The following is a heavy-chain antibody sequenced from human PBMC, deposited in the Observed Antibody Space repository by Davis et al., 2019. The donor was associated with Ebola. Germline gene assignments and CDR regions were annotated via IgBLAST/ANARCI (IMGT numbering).Heavy chain of an antibody. V-gene: IGHV3-21*01. D-gene: IGHD5-18*01. Sequence: GGSLRLSCAASGFTFSSYSMNWVRQAPGKGLEWVSSISSSSSYIYYADSVKGRFTISRDNAKNSLYLQMNSLRAEDTAVYYCARAHLGDTALYGMDVWGQGTTVTVSS. CDR3: ARAHLGDTALYGMDV. J-gene: IGHJ6*02. CDR1: GFTFSSYS. CDR2: ISSSSSYI.